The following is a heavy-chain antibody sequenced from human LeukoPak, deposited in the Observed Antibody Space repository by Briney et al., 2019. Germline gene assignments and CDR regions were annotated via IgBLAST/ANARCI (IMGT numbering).Heavy chain of an antibody. CDR2: IYYSGST. CDR3: ASTMITFGGVIADDAFDI. J-gene: IGHJ3*02. CDR1: GGSVSSSSYY. V-gene: IGHV4-39*01. D-gene: IGHD3-16*02. Sequence: SETLSLTCTVSGGSVSSSSYYWGWIRQPPGKGLEWIGSIYYSGSTYYNPSLKSRVTISVDTSKNQFSLKLSSVTAADTAVYYCASTMITFGGVIADDAFDIWGQGTMVTVSS.